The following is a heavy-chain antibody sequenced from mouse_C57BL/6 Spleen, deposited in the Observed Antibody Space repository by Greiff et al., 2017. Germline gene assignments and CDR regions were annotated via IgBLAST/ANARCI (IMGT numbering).Heavy chain of an antibody. CDR3: ARGRVYGNYEDYAMDY. CDR2: IYPGSGNT. D-gene: IGHD2-1*01. CDR1: GYTFTDYY. V-gene: IGHV1-76*01. Sequence: VQLQQSGAELVRPGASVKLSCKASGYTFTDYYINWVKQRPGQGLEWIARIYPGSGNTYYNEKFKGKATLTAEKSSSTAYMQLSSLTSEDSAVYFCARGRVYGNYEDYAMDYWGQGTSVTVSS. J-gene: IGHJ4*01.